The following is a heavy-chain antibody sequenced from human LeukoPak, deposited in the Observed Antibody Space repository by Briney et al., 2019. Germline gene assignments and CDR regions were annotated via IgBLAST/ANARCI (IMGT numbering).Heavy chain of an antibody. CDR1: GYSFTNYW. Sequence: GESLKISCKGSGYSFTNYWIGWVRQMPGKGLERMGIIYPGDSDTRYSPSFQGQVTISADKSIRTAYLQWSSLKASDTAMYYCARLFRDCSGGTCYPYYFDYWGQGNLVTVSS. CDR3: ARLFRDCSGGTCYPYYFDY. CDR2: IYPGDSDT. J-gene: IGHJ4*02. V-gene: IGHV5-51*01. D-gene: IGHD2-15*01.